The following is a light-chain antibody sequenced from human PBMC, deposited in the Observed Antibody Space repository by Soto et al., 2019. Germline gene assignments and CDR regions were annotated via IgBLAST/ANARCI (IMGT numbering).Light chain of an antibody. CDR2: DAS. CDR1: QSVRSY. CDR3: QQRSSGWT. Sequence: ENVLTQSPATLSLSPGDRATLSCRASQSVRSYLAWYQQKPGQAPRLLISDASNRATGVPARFSGSGSGTDFTLTISSLAPEDFAVYYCQQRSSGWTFGPGTKVEI. J-gene: IGKJ1*01. V-gene: IGKV3-11*01.